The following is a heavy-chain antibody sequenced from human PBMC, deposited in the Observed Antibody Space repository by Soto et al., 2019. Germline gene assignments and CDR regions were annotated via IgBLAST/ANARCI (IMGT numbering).Heavy chain of an antibody. CDR3: AKGVVVTATYFHH. D-gene: IGHD2-21*02. CDR2: ISYDEINK. CDR1: GFTFSSYG. V-gene: IGHV3-30*18. J-gene: IGHJ1*01. Sequence: LRLSCAASGFTFSSYGMHWVRQAPGKGLEWVAVISYDEINKYYADSVKGRFTISRDNSKDTLYLQMNSLGPEDTALYYCAKGVVVTATYFHHWGQGTLVTVSS.